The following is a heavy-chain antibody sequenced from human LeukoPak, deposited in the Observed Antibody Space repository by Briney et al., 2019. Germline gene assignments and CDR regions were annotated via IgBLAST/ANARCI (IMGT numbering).Heavy chain of an antibody. CDR2: ISYDGSNK. Sequence: GRSLRLSCAAYGFTFRSYAMHWVRQAPGKGLEWVAVISYDGSNKYYADSVKGRFTISRDNSKNTLYLQMNSLRAEDTAVYYCARSYGDYFEYFQHWGQGTLVTVSS. D-gene: IGHD4-17*01. V-gene: IGHV3-30*04. CDR1: GFTFRSYA. J-gene: IGHJ1*01. CDR3: ARSYGDYFEYFQH.